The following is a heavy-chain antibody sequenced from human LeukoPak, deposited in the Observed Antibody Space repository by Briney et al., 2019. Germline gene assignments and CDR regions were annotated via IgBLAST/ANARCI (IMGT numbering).Heavy chain of an antibody. CDR1: GGSITSNSYY. Sequence: SETLSLTCTVSGGSITSNSYYWGWIRQPPGKGLEWIGSIYYSGSTYYNPSLKSRVTISVDTSKNQFSLKLSSVIATDTAVYYCARTRSYSSSSGFDYWGQGTLVTVSS. V-gene: IGHV4-39*01. D-gene: IGHD6-6*01. CDR2: IYYSGST. J-gene: IGHJ4*02. CDR3: ARTRSYSSSSGFDY.